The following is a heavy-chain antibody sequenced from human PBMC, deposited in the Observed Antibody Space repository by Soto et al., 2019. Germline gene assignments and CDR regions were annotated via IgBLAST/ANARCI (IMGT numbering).Heavy chain of an antibody. V-gene: IGHV5-10-1*01. D-gene: IGHD3-3*01. CDR2: IDPSDSYT. J-gene: IGHJ6*02. CDR3: ARARSITIFGVVGFEMDV. CDR1: GYSFTTDW. Sequence: PGESLKISCKGSGYSFTTDWINWVRQMPGKGLEWMGRIDPSDSYTKYSPSFQGHVTISADKSISTAYLEWSSLEASDTAMYYCARARSITIFGVVGFEMDVWGQGTTVTVSS.